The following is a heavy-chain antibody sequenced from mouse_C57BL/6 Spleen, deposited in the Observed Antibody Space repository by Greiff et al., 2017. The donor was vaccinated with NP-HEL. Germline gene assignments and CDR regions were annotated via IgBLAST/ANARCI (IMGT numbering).Heavy chain of an antibody. CDR2: IWSGGST. J-gene: IGHJ3*01. CDR1: GFSLTSYG. V-gene: IGHV2-2*01. CDR3: ARGRGNYEWFAY. D-gene: IGHD2-1*01. Sequence: VKLMESGPGLVQPSQSLSITCTVSGFSLTSYGVHWVRQSPGKGLEWLGVIWSGGSTDYNAAFISRLSISKDNSKSQVFFKMNSLQADDTAIYYCARGRGNYEWFAYWGQGTLVTVSA.